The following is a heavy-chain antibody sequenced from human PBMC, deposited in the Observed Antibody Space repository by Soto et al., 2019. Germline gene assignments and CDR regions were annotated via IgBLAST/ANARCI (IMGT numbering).Heavy chain of an antibody. CDR1: GFSLSTSGVG. D-gene: IGHD3-22*01. CDR2: IYWDDDK. J-gene: IGHJ5*02. Sequence: QITLKESGPTLGKPTQTLTLTCTFSGFSLSTSGVGVGWIRQPPGKALEWLALIYWDDDKRYSPSLKSRPTITKDTTKNQVVLTMTNMDTVDTATYYCAHRRGYYDSSGYWFDPWGQGTLVTVSS. CDR3: AHRRGYYDSSGYWFDP. V-gene: IGHV2-5*02.